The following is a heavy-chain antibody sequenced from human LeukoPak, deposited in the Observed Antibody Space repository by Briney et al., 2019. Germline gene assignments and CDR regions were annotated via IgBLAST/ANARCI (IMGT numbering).Heavy chain of an antibody. J-gene: IGHJ3*02. D-gene: IGHD5-24*01. V-gene: IGHV3-21*01. CDR1: GFTFHTYS. Sequence: GGSLRLSCAASGFTFHTYSMNWVRQAPGKGLEWVSSISVTSSYIYYADSVKGRFTISRDNAKNSLYLQMNSLRAEDTAVYYCARGTRDGYYLFDAFDIWGQGTMVTVSS. CDR2: ISVTSSYI. CDR3: ARGTRDGYYLFDAFDI.